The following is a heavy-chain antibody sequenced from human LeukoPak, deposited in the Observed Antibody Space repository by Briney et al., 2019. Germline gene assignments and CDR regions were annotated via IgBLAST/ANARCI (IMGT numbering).Heavy chain of an antibody. D-gene: IGHD3-3*01. J-gene: IGHJ6*02. CDR3: ARRLQDDSWSGYYYYYYYGMDV. Sequence: ASVKVSCKASGYTFTSYDINWVRQATGQGLEWMGWMNPNSGNTGYAQKFQGRVTMTRNTSISTAYMELSSLRSEDTAVYYCARRLQDDSWSGYYYYYYYGMDVWGQGTTVTVSS. CDR1: GYTFTSYD. CDR2: MNPNSGNT. V-gene: IGHV1-8*01.